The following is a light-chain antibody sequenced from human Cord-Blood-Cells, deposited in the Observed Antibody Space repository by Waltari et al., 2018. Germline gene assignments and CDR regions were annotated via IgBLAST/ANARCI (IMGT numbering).Light chain of an antibody. V-gene: IGKV3-15*01. J-gene: IGKJ2*01. CDR1: QSVSSN. CDR2: GAS. CDR3: QQYNNWPMYT. Sequence: EIVMTQSPATLPVSPGERPTLSCRASQSVSSNLAWYQQKPGQAPRLLIYGASTRATGIPARFSGSGSGTEFTLTISSLQSEDFAVYYCQQYNNWPMYTFGQGTKLEIK.